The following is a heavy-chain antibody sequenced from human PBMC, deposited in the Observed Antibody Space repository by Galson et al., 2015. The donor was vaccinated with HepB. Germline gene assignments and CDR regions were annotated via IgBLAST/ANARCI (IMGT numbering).Heavy chain of an antibody. Sequence: SVKVSCKASGYTFTSYAMHWVRQAPGQRLEWMGWINAGNGNTKYSQKFQGRVTITRDTSASTAYMELSSLRSEDTAVYYCARDVARYCSSTSCYPGGYWGQGTLVTVSS. CDR2: INAGNGNT. CDR3: ARDVARYCSSTSCYPGGY. D-gene: IGHD2-2*01. CDR1: GYTFTSYA. V-gene: IGHV1-3*01. J-gene: IGHJ4*02.